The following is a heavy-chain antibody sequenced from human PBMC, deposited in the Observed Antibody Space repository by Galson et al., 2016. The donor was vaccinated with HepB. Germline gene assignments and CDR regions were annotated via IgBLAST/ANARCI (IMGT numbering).Heavy chain of an antibody. Sequence: SLRLSCAASGVIFSSYSMNWVRQAPGKGLEWVSSISRSSSYIYYADSVKGRFTISRDNAKNSLYLQMNSLRAEDTAMYYCAINSGSYYGYWGQGTLVTVSS. CDR3: AINSGSYYGY. J-gene: IGHJ4*02. CDR1: GVIFSSYS. D-gene: IGHD1-26*01. CDR2: ISRSSSYI. V-gene: IGHV3-21*01.